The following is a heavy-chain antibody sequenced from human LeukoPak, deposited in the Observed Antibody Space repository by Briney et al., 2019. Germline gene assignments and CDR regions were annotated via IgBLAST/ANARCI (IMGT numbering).Heavy chain of an antibody. CDR3: ARLGSYGGTMIDY. D-gene: IGHD4-23*01. CDR1: GGSISSYY. Sequence: SETLSLTCTVSGGSISSYYWSWIRQPPGKGLEWLGYIYYSGSTNYNPSLKSRVTISVDTSKNQFSLKLSSVTAADTAVYYCARLGSYGGTMIDYWGQGTLVTVSS. CDR2: IYYSGST. J-gene: IGHJ4*02. V-gene: IGHV4-59*01.